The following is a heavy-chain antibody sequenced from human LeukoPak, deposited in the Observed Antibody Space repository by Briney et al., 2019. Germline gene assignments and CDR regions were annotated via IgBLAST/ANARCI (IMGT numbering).Heavy chain of an antibody. CDR3: ASGGGSIAVAGTWFDY. D-gene: IGHD6-19*01. V-gene: IGHV5-51*01. CDR2: IYPGDSDT. CDR1: GYSFTSYW. J-gene: IGHJ4*02. Sequence: GEPLKISCKGSGYSFTSYWIGWVRQMPGKGLEWIGIIYPGDSDTRYSPSFQGQVTISADKSISTAYLQWSSLKASDTAMYYCASGGGSIAVAGTWFDYWGQGTLVTVSS.